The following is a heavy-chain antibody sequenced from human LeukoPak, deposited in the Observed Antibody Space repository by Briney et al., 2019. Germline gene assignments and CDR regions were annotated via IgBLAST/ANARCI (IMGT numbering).Heavy chain of an antibody. CDR1: GGSITSSKYF. J-gene: IGHJ4*02. Sequence: SETLSLTCAVSGGSITSSKYFWGWIRQPPGKELELIGIISYGGSTDYNPSLKSRVTISTDTSKNQFSLKLTSVTAADTAVYYCTGLGVMVLVYQFEYWGRGTPVTVSS. D-gene: IGHD2-8*01. V-gene: IGHV4-39*07. CDR3: TGLGVMVLVYQFEY. CDR2: ISYGGST.